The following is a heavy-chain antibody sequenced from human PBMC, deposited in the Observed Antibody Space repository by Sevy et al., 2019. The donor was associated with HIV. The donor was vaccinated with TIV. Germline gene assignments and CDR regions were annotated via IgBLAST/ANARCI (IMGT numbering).Heavy chain of an antibody. CDR2: IRHDGNNK. CDR3: AKESGYAYGHDY. Sequence: EGSLRLSCAASGFIFSNYAMHWVRQAPGKGLEWVAFIRHDGNNKYYIDSVKGRFTISRDNSKNTVFLQMNSLRADDTAMYYCAKESGYAYGHDYWGQGTLVTVSS. J-gene: IGHJ4*02. CDR1: GFIFSNYA. V-gene: IGHV3-30*02. D-gene: IGHD5-18*01.